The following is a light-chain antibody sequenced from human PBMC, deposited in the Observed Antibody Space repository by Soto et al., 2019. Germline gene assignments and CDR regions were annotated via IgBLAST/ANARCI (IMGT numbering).Light chain of an antibody. V-gene: IGKV1-5*03. CDR3: QQYSRFSWT. CDR2: KAS. CDR1: QSIDKW. J-gene: IGKJ1*01. Sequence: IQMTQSPSTLSASVGDRVTITCRASQSIDKWLAWYQQKPGKAPKLLIYKASILQSGVPSRFSGSGSGTEFTLTISSLQPDDVGSYFCQQYSRFSWTFGQGTKVEIK.